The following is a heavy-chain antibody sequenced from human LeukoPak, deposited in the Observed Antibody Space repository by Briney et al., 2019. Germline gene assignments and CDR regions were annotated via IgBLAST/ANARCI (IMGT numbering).Heavy chain of an antibody. V-gene: IGHV5-51*01. Sequence: GESLKISCKGSGYSFTSYWIGWVRQMPGKGLEWMGIIYPGDSDTRYGPSFQGQVTISADKSISTAYLQWSSLKASDTAMYYCARRRDLYSGSYYPFDYWGQGTLVTVSS. CDR1: GYSFTSYW. J-gene: IGHJ4*02. CDR3: ARRRDLYSGSYYPFDY. CDR2: IYPGDSDT. D-gene: IGHD1-26*01.